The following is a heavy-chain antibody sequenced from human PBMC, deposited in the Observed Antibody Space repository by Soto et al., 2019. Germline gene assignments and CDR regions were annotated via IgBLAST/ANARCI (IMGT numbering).Heavy chain of an antibody. V-gene: IGHV4-59*01. D-gene: IGHD3-3*01. CDR1: GGSISSYY. J-gene: IGHJ4*02. Sequence: SEALSLTCTVSGGSISSYYWSWIRQPPGKGLEWIGYIYYSGSTNYNPSLKSRVTISVDTSKNQFSLKLSSVTAADTAVYYCARSSFTIFGVASFDYWGQGTLVTVSS. CDR3: ARSSFTIFGVASFDY. CDR2: IYYSGST.